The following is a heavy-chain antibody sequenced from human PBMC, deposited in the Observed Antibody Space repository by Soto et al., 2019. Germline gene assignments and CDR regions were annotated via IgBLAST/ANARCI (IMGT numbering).Heavy chain of an antibody. V-gene: IGHV3-33*01. J-gene: IGHJ3*02. CDR1: GFNFRSYG. CDR3: ARNSGEYEVFDI. D-gene: IGHD4-17*01. Sequence: QVQLVESGGGVVHPGGSLTLSCAASGFNFRSYGMHWVRQAPGKGLAWLAVIWEDGRSTYYADSVKGRFTISRDNPKNTLSLQMNSLRVEDTAMFYCARNSGEYEVFDIWGQGTLVSVSS. CDR2: IWEDGRST.